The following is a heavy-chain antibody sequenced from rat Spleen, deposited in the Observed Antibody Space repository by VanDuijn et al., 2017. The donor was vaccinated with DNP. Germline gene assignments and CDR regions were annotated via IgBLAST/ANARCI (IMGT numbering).Heavy chain of an antibody. V-gene: IGHV3-1*01. Sequence: EVQLQESGPGLVKPSQSLSLTCSVTGYSITSNYWAWIRKLPGNKMEWIGYISYSGNTSYNPSLKSRISITRDTSKNQFFLQLNSVTTEDTATYYCARYTTGLDYWGQGVMVTVSS. CDR2: ISYSGNT. D-gene: IGHD1-6*01. CDR3: ARYTTGLDY. J-gene: IGHJ2*01. CDR1: GYSITSNY.